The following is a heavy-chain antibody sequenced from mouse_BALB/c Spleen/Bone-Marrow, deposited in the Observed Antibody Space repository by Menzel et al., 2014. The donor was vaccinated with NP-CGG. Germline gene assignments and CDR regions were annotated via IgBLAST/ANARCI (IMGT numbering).Heavy chain of an antibody. CDR2: ISTYSGNT. CDR1: GYTFTDYA. J-gene: IGHJ2*01. CDR3: ARGYYGSSYLFDY. V-gene: IGHV1-67*01. Sequence: VQLQQSGPELVRPGVSVKISCKGSGYTFTDYAMHWVKQGHAKSLEWIGVISTYSGNTSYNQKFKGKATMTVDKSSSTAYMELARLTSEDSAIYYCARGYYGSSYLFDYWGQGTTLTVSS. D-gene: IGHD1-1*01.